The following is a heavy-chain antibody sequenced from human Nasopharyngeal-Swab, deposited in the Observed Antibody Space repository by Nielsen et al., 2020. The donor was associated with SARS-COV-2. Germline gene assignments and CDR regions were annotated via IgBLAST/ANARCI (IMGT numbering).Heavy chain of an antibody. J-gene: IGHJ4*02. Sequence: GESLKISCAASGFVFSGSAIHWVRQASGRGPEWVGRIGDKAHNYATTYAASVKGRFTISRDDSKNTAFLQMDSLKTEDTALYYCTTDYYFDYWGQGTLVTVSS. CDR1: GFVFSGSA. CDR2: IGDKAHNYAT. V-gene: IGHV3-73*01. CDR3: TTDYYFDY.